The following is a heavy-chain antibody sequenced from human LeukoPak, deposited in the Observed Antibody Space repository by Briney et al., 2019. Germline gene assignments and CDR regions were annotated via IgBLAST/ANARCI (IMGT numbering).Heavy chain of an antibody. V-gene: IGHV3-7*01. D-gene: IGHD3-16*01. CDR1: GFTFSSYW. Sequence: PGGSLRLSCAASGFTFSSYWMSWVRQAPGKGLEWVANIKQDGSEKYYVDSVKGRFTISRDNAKNSLYPQINSLRAEDTAVYYCARGWGQNYYYGMDVWGQGTTVTVSS. CDR3: ARGWGQNYYYGMDV. J-gene: IGHJ6*02. CDR2: IKQDGSEK.